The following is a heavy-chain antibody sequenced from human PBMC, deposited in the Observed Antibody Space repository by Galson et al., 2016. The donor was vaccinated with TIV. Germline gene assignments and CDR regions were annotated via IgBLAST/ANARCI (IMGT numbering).Heavy chain of an antibody. Sequence: SLRLSCAASGFSFGDYAMHWVRQAPGKGLEWVSGINWNSGCVDFADSVKGRFTISRDNAKNSLYLQMNSLRGEDTALYYCAKAKSIFGVVPRRAFDVWGQGTTVTVSS. CDR1: GFSFGDYA. D-gene: IGHD3-3*01. CDR2: INWNSGCV. J-gene: IGHJ3*01. V-gene: IGHV3-9*01. CDR3: AKAKSIFGVVPRRAFDV.